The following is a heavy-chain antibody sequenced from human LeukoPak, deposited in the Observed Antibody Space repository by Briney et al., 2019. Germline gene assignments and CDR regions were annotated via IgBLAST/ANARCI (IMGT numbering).Heavy chain of an antibody. D-gene: IGHD6-19*01. Sequence: GGSLRLSCAASGFTFSSYAMSWVRQAPGKGLEGVSTISGSGGNTYYSDSVEGRCTISRDNSKNSLYLQMNSLRGEDTAVYYCAKGLRDSSGWYIWFDPWGQGTLVTVSS. CDR3: AKGLRDSSGWYIWFDP. CDR2: ISGSGGNT. V-gene: IGHV3-23*01. J-gene: IGHJ5*02. CDR1: GFTFSSYA.